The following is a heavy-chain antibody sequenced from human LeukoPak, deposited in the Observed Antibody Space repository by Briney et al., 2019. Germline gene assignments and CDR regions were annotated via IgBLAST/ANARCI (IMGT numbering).Heavy chain of an antibody. J-gene: IGHJ3*02. D-gene: IGHD2-21*01. CDR3: ARPRGHIVMYEADDAFDI. CDR1: GYTFTSYG. CDR2: ISAYNGNT. Sequence: ASVKVSCKASGYTFTSYGISWVRQAPGQGLEWMGWISAYNGNTNYAQKLQGRVTMTTDTSTSTAYMELRSLRSDDTAVYYCARPRGHIVMYEADDAFDIWGQGTMVTVSS. V-gene: IGHV1-18*01.